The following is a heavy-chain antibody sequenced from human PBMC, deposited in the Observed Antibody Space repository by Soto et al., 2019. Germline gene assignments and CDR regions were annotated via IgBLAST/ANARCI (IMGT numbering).Heavy chain of an antibody. Sequence: EVQLLESGGGLVQPGGSLRLSCAASGFTFSSFAMSWVRQTPGKGLEWVSAISGSGGSTYYADSVKGRFTISRDNSKNTLYLQMNSLRAEDTAVYYCAKDLGSSPRFDYWGQGTLVTVSS. D-gene: IGHD6-6*01. V-gene: IGHV3-23*01. J-gene: IGHJ4*02. CDR3: AKDLGSSPRFDY. CDR2: ISGSGGST. CDR1: GFTFSSFA.